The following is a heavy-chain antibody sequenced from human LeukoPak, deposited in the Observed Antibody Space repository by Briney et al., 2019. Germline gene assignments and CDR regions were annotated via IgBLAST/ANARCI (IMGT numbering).Heavy chain of an antibody. CDR2: IWYDGSNK. Sequence: PGRSLRLSCAASGFTFSSYGMHWVRQAPGKGLEWVAVIWYDGSNKYYADSVKGRFTISRDNAKNSLYLQMNSLRAEDTAVYYCARVNMGTYYYDSSGPTWGQGTLVTVSS. CDR3: ARVNMGTYYYDSSGPT. D-gene: IGHD3-22*01. J-gene: IGHJ5*02. CDR1: GFTFSSYG. V-gene: IGHV3-33*01.